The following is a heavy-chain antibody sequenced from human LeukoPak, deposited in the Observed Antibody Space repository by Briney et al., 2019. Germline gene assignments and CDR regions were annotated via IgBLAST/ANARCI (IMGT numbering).Heavy chain of an antibody. CDR3: ARAVVAGTYNWFDP. CDR1: GYTFTGYY. D-gene: IGHD6-19*01. Sequence: GASVKVSCKASGYTFTGYYMHWVRQAPGQGLEWMGWINPNSGGTNYAQKFQGRVTMTRDTSISTAYMELSRLRSEDTAVYYCARAVVAGTYNWFDPWGQGTLVTVSS. V-gene: IGHV1-2*02. J-gene: IGHJ5*02. CDR2: INPNSGGT.